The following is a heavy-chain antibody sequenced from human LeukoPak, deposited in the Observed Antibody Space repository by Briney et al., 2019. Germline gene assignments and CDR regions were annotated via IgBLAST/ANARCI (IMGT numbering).Heavy chain of an antibody. CDR2: IYHSGST. J-gene: IGHJ2*01. V-gene: IGHV4-4*02. CDR3: ARQRYFDL. Sequence: PSETLSLTCAVSGASITSNNWWGWVRQPPGKGLEWIGEIYHSGSTNSNPSLKSRVTISVDTSKNQFSLKLTSVTAADTAVYYCARQRYFDLWGRGTLVTVSS. CDR1: GASITSNNW.